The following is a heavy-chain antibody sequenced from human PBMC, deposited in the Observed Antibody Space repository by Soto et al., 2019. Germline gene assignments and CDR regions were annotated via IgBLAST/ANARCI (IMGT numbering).Heavy chain of an antibody. CDR1: GFTFSSYG. D-gene: IGHD3-10*01. Sequence: PGGSLRLSCAASGFTFSSYGMHWVRQAPGKGLEWVAVISYDGSNKYYADSVKGRFTISRDNSKNTLYLQMNSLRAEDTAVYYCTRPSVRGFYGMDVCGQGPTGTVAS. J-gene: IGHJ6*02. V-gene: IGHV3-30*03. CDR2: ISYDGSNK. CDR3: TRPSVRGFYGMDV.